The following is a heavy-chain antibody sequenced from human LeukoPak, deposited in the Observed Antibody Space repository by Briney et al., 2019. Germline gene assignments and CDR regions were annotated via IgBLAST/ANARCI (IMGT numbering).Heavy chain of an antibody. CDR1: GGSISSGSYY. CDR2: IYTSGST. J-gene: IGHJ5*02. CDR3: ARDILTGSEGNWFDP. V-gene: IGHV4-61*02. D-gene: IGHD3-9*01. Sequence: SETLSLTCTVSGGSISSGSYYWSWIRQPAGKGLEWIGRIYTSGSTNYNPSLKSRVTISVDTSKNQFSLKLSSVTAADTAVYYCARDILTGSEGNWFDPWGQGTLVTVSS.